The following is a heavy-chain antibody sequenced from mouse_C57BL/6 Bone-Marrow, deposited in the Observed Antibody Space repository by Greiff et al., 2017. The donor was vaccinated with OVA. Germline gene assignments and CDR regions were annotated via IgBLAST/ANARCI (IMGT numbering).Heavy chain of an antibody. CDR2: IDPSDSYT. Sequence: QVQLQQPGAELVKPGASVKLSCKASGYTFTSYWMQWVKQRPGQGLEWIGEIDPSDSYTNYNQKSKGKATLTVDTSSSTAYMQLSSLTSEDSAVYYCASRYYYAMDYWGQGTSVTVSS. J-gene: IGHJ4*01. V-gene: IGHV1-50*01. CDR3: ASRYYYAMDY. CDR1: GYTFTSYW.